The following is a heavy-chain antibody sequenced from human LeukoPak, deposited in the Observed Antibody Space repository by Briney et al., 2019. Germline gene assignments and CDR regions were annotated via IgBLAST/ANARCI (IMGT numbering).Heavy chain of an antibody. CDR3: ARDLLDYDFWSGSLLGAFDI. V-gene: IGHV4-4*07. Sequence: PSETLSLTCTVSGGSISSYYWSWIRQPAGRGLEWIGRIYTSGSTNYNPSLKSRVTISVDKSKNQSSLKLSSVTAADTAVYYCARDLLDYDFWSGSLLGAFDIWGQGTMVTVSS. D-gene: IGHD3-3*01. CDR2: IYTSGST. CDR1: GGSISSYY. J-gene: IGHJ3*02.